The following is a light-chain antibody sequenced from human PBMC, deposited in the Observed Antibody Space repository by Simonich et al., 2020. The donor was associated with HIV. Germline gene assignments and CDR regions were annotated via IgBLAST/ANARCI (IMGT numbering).Light chain of an antibody. Sequence: EIVMTQSPATLSVSPGERATLSCRASQSVSSNLAWYQQEPGQAPRLLIYGASTRAAGFPARFSGSGSGTEFTLTISSLQSEDFAVYYCQQYNNWPETLTFGGGTKVEI. CDR1: QSVSSN. CDR2: GAS. CDR3: QQYNNWPETLT. J-gene: IGKJ4*01. V-gene: IGKV3-15*01.